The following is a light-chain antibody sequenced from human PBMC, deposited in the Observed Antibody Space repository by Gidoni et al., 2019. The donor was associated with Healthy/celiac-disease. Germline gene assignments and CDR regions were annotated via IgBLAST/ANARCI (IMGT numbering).Light chain of an antibody. CDR3: QQSYSTPRT. J-gene: IGKJ1*01. Sequence: DVHMTQAPSSLSASVGDRVTNTRRSRQSISSYLKWYQQKPGKAPKLLIYAASSLQSGVPSRFSGSGSGTDFTLTISSLQPEDFATYYCQQSYSTPRTFGQGTKVEIK. CDR1: QSISSY. V-gene: IGKV1-39*01. CDR2: AAS.